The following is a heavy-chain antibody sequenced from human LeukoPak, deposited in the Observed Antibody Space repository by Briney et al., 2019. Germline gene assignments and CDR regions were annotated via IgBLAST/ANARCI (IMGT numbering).Heavy chain of an antibody. CDR1: GGSISSSTYN. CDR3: ARHCISISCLRY. D-gene: IGHD2-2*01. CDR2: ISYSGNT. V-gene: IGHV4-39*01. Sequence: PSETLSLTCTVSGGSISSSTYNWVWVRQPPGKGLEWIGSISYSGNTYYNPSLKSRVTLSVDTSKNQFSLNLGSVTAADTAIYYCARHCISISCLRYWGQGTLVTVSS. J-gene: IGHJ4*02.